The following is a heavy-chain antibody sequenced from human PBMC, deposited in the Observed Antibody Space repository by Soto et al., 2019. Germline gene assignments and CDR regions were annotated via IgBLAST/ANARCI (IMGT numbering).Heavy chain of an antibody. CDR2: ISGSGGST. V-gene: IGHV3-23*01. J-gene: IGHJ3*01. Sequence: PGGSLRLSCAASGFTFSSYAMSWVRQAPGKGLEWVSAISGSGGSTYYADSVKGRFTISRDNSKNTLYLQMNSLRAEDKAVYNCERTTNNDKNANVSWGQGIMVTGS. D-gene: IGHD1-1*01. CDR1: GFTFSSYA. CDR3: ERTTNNDKNANVS.